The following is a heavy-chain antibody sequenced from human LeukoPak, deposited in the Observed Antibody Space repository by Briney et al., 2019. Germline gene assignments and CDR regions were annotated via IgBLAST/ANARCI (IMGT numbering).Heavy chain of an antibody. CDR1: GYTFTSYA. CDR2: INAGNGNT. D-gene: IGHD4-17*01. CDR3: ARTTVTTGAHAFDI. J-gene: IGHJ3*02. Sequence: ASVKVSCKASGYTFTSYAMHWVRQAPGQRLEWMGWINAGNGNTEYSQKFQGRVTITRDTSASTAYMELSSLRSEDTAVYYCARTTVTTGAHAFDIWGQGTMVTVSS. V-gene: IGHV1-3*01.